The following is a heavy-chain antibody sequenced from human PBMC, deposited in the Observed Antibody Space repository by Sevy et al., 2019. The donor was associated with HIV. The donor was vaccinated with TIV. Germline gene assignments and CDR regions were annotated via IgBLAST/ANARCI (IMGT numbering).Heavy chain of an antibody. CDR2: ISRSGGST. J-gene: IGHJ6*02. CDR3: AKVDVVVPVADYGLDV. D-gene: IGHD2-2*01. CDR1: GFTVNSNY. V-gene: IGHV3-23*01. Sequence: GGSLRLSCAAFGFTVNSNYMTWVRQAPGKGLEWVSSISRSGGSTYYADSVKGRFTISRDNSKNTLYLQMNSLRAEETAVYYCAKVDVVVPVADYGLDVWGQGTTVTVSS.